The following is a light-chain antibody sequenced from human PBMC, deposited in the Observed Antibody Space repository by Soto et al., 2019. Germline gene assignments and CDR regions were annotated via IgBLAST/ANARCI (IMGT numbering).Light chain of an antibody. CDR2: GAS. CDR1: QSVSSN. CDR3: QQYNIWPPLT. J-gene: IGKJ4*01. V-gene: IGKV3-15*01. Sequence: EIVMTQSPATLSVSPGERATLSCRASQSVSSNLAWYQQKPGQAPRLLIYGASTRATGIPARFSGSGSGTEFTLTISSLQSEGFAVYYCQQYNIWPPLTFGGGTKVGIK.